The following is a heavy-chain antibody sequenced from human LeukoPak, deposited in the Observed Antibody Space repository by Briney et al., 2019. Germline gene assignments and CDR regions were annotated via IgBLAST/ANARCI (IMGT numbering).Heavy chain of an antibody. Sequence: SETLSLTCAVYGGSFRNYYWTWIRQSPGKGLEWIGEINHDGITNYNPPLKSRVTISADTSKNQFSLNLNSVTVADTAVYYCATYTYSGGSCYGYYVDVWGNGTTVTVSS. CDR3: ATYTYSGGSCYGYYVDV. CDR2: INHDGIT. CDR1: GGSFRNYY. J-gene: IGHJ6*03. D-gene: IGHD2-15*01. V-gene: IGHV4-34*01.